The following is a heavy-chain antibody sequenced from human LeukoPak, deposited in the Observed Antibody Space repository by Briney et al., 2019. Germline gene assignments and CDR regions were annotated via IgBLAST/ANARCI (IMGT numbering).Heavy chain of an antibody. V-gene: IGHV4-34*01. Sequence: SETLSLTCAVYGGSFSGYYWSWIRQPPGKGLEWIGEINHSGSTNYNPSLKSRVTISVDTSKNQFSLKLSSVTAADTAEYYCARGPTRYSSSWYPHLYFDYWGQGTLVTVSS. D-gene: IGHD6-13*01. J-gene: IGHJ4*02. CDR1: GGSFSGYY. CDR3: ARGPTRYSSSWYPHLYFDY. CDR2: INHSGST.